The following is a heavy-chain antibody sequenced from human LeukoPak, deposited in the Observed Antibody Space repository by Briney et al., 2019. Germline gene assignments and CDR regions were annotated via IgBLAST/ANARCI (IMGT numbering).Heavy chain of an antibody. CDR2: INKDGSEK. CDR1: GFTFSSYW. Sequence: PGGSLRLSCAASGFTFSSYWMSWVRQAPGKGLEWVANINKDGSEKYYVDSVRGRLTISRDNAKNSLYLQMNSLRAEDTAIYYCARRYRSGGSCYSVDYWGQGILVTVSS. V-gene: IGHV3-7*01. CDR3: ARRYRSGGSCYSVDY. D-gene: IGHD2-15*01. J-gene: IGHJ4*02.